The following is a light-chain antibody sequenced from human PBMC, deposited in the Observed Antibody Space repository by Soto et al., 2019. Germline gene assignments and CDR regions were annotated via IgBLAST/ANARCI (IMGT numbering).Light chain of an antibody. CDR1: TSDVGGYNY. Sequence: QSALTQPASVSGFPGQSITISCTGTTSDVGGYNYVSWYQHHPGRAPKLLIYDVTNRPSGVSNRFPGSKSGNTASLTISGLQAEDEADYYCSSYTGSSAVLFGGGTKVTVL. J-gene: IGLJ2*01. CDR3: SSYTGSSAVL. CDR2: DVT. V-gene: IGLV2-14*03.